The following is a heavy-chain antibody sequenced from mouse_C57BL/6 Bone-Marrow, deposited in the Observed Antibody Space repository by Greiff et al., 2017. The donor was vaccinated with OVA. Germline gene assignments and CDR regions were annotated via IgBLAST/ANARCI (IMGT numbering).Heavy chain of an antibody. CDR2: IDPENGDT. CDR3: TRNYYGPSYWYFDV. V-gene: IGHV14-4*01. Sequence: EVQLQQSGAELVRPGASVKLSCTASGFNIKDDYMHWVKQRPEQGLEWIGWIDPENGDTEYASKFQGKATITADTSSNTAYLQLSSLTSEDTAVYYGTRNYYGPSYWYFDVWGTGTTVTVSS. CDR1: GFNIKDDY. D-gene: IGHD1-2*01. J-gene: IGHJ1*03.